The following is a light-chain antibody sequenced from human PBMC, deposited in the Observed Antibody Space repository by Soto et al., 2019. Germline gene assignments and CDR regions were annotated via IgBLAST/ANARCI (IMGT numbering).Light chain of an antibody. V-gene: IGKV3-20*01. CDR2: GAS. Sequence: IVLTHSPGTLCLSRGERATLSCRAIQSVSNNYLAWYQQKPGQAPRLLIYGASNRATGIPDRFSGSGSGTDFTLTISRLEPEDFAVYYCQQYGSSGTFGQGTKVDI. CDR3: QQYGSSGT. CDR1: QSVSNNY. J-gene: IGKJ1*01.